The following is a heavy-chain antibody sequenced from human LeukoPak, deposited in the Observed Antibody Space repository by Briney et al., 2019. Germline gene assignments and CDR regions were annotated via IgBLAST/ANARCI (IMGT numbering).Heavy chain of an antibody. Sequence: GGSLRLSCAAVAVTTASYATSGVRQAPGKGLEWASALSASGGSTYYADSVKGRFTISRDNSRNTLFLQMNSMRAEDTAVYYCAKDAVRVGSCSSTSCYSDPVDYWGQGTLVTVSS. CDR3: AKDAVRVGSCSSTSCYSDPVDY. D-gene: IGHD2-2*01. CDR1: AVTTASYA. J-gene: IGHJ4*02. CDR2: LSASGGST. V-gene: IGHV3-23*01.